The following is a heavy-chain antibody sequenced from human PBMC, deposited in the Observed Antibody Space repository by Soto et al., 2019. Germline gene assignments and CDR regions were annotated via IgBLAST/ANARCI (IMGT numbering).Heavy chain of an antibody. V-gene: IGHV3-30*03. J-gene: IGHJ4*02. Sequence: QVQLVESGGGVVQPGNSLRLSCAASGFAFSTYAMHWVRQAPGKGLEWVAGISYDGSNKYYADSVKGRFIISRDNSKNTLYLQMNSLRAEDTAVYYFATGLTGDRIVAEFDYLGQGTLVTVSS. CDR1: GFAFSTYA. CDR3: ATGLTGDRIVAEFDY. D-gene: IGHD3-9*01. CDR2: ISYDGSNK.